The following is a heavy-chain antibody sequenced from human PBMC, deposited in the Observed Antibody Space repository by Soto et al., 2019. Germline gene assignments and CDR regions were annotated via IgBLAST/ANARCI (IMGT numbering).Heavy chain of an antibody. CDR2: IVVGSGNT. V-gene: IGHV1-58*01. CDR3: ARVTGYSSSWRGDTRWFDP. CDR1: GFTFTSSA. Sequence: ASVKVSCKASGFTFTSSAVQWVRQARGQRLEWIGWIVVGSGNTNYAQKFQERVTMTRDTSTSTAYMELTGLTSEDTAVYYCARVTGYSSSWRGDTRWFDPWGQGTLVTVSS. J-gene: IGHJ5*02. D-gene: IGHD6-13*01.